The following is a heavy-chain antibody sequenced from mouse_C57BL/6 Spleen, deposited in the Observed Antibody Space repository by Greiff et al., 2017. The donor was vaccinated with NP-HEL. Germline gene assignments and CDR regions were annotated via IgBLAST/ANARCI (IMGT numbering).Heavy chain of an antibody. CDR1: GYTFTDYE. J-gene: IGHJ4*01. CDR3: TRRFITTVLADAMDY. Sequence: QVQLQQSGAELVRPGASVTLSCKASGYTFTDYEMHWVKQTPVHGLEWIGAIDPETGGTAYNQKFKGKAILTADKSSSTAYMELRSLTSEDSAVYYCTRRFITTVLADAMDYWGQGTSVTVSS. V-gene: IGHV1-15*01. CDR2: IDPETGGT. D-gene: IGHD1-1*01.